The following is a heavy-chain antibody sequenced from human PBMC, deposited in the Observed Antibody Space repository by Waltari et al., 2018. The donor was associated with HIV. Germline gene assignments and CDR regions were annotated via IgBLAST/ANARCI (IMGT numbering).Heavy chain of an antibody. J-gene: IGHJ5*02. D-gene: IGHD4-4*01. V-gene: IGHV4-39*01. Sequence: QLQLQGSGTGLVKSSENLSLTCTVSGGSMTSSSYYWGWLRQPPGKGLEWIGSMSYSGSTYPNPSLRSRLTISVDTSKNQFSLKLTSVTAADTAVYYCARSFSGYSNYFDPWGQGTLVTVSS. CDR1: GGSMTSSSYY. CDR3: ARSFSGYSNYFDP. CDR2: MSYSGST.